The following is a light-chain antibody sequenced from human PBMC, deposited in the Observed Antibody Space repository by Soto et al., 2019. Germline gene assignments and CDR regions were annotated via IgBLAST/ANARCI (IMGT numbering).Light chain of an antibody. CDR3: QQRSTWPLT. Sequence: EIVLTQSPATLSLFPGERATLSCRASQSVSSYLVWYQQKPGQAPRLLIYDASNRATGIPARFTGSGSGTDFSVTISSLEPEDFAVYYCQQRSTWPLTFGGGTKVEIK. V-gene: IGKV3-11*01. CDR2: DAS. CDR1: QSVSSY. J-gene: IGKJ4*01.